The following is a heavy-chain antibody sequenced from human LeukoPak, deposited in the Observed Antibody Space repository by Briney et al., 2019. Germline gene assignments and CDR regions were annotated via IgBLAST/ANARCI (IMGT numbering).Heavy chain of an antibody. CDR1: GYTFTSYG. V-gene: IGHV7-4-1*02. D-gene: IGHD2-15*01. CDR3: ARELWDCSGGSCSYYMDV. J-gene: IGHJ6*03. Sequence: ASVKVSCKASGYTFTSYGISWVRQAPGQGLEWMGWINTNTGNTTYAQGFTGRFVFSLDTSVSTAYLQISSLKAEDTAVYYCARELWDCSGGSCSYYMDVWGKGTTVTVSS. CDR2: INTNTGNT.